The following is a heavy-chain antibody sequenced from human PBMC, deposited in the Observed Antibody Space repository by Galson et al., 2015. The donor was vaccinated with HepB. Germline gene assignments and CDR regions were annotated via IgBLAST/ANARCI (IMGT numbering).Heavy chain of an antibody. D-gene: IGHD3-22*01. CDR3: ARGGDNYDSPIDY. V-gene: IGHV1-69*02. Sequence: SVKVSCKASGDTFSSYTISWVRQAPGQGLEWMGRIIPILGIANYAQKFQGRVTITADKSTSTAYMELSSLRSEDTAVYYCARGGDNYDSPIDYWGQGTLVTVSS. J-gene: IGHJ4*02. CDR1: GDTFSSYT. CDR2: IIPILGIA.